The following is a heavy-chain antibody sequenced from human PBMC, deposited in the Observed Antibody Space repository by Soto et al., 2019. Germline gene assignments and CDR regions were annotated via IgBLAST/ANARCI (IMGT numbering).Heavy chain of an antibody. J-gene: IGHJ5*02. D-gene: IGHD1-7*01. CDR2: ISNYNGNT. Sequence: QVQLVQSGAEVKKPGASVKVSCKASGYTFTSYGISWVRQAPGQGLEWMGWISNYNGNTNFTQKLQGRVTMTPDTSTSTTYMELRSLRSDDTAVYYCARDREYNWNYHWFDPWGQGTLVTVSS. V-gene: IGHV1-18*01. CDR3: ARDREYNWNYHWFDP. CDR1: GYTFTSYG.